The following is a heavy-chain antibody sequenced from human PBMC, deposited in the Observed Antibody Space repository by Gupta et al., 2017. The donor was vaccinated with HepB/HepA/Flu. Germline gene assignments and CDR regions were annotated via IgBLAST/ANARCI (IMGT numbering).Heavy chain of an antibody. CDR3: AKGRGGGSCHFGY. CDR2: ISGSGGST. Sequence: EVQLLESGGGLVQPGGSLRLSCAASGFTFSSYAMSWVSQAPGKGLEWVSAISGSGGSTYYADAVKGRFTISRDNAKNTLYLQMKSLRAEDTAVYYCAKGRGGGSCHFGYWGQGTLVTVSS. D-gene: IGHD2-15*01. V-gene: IGHV3-23*01. CDR1: GFTFSSYA. J-gene: IGHJ4*02.